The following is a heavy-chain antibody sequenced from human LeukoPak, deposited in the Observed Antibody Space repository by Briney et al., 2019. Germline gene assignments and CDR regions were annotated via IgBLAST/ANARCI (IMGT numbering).Heavy chain of an antibody. CDR1: GFTFSSFG. J-gene: IGHJ4*02. CDR2: IRHHVIND. V-gene: IGHV3-30*02. Sequence: PGGSLRLSCAASGFTFSSFGMHWVRQTPTKGLEWVAFIRHHVINDSYVDSVKGRFTISRDNSKHTLYLQMNSLRVEDTAVYYCAKDRRDYGDYGLDYWGQGTLVTVSS. CDR3: AKDRRDYGDYGLDY. D-gene: IGHD4-17*01.